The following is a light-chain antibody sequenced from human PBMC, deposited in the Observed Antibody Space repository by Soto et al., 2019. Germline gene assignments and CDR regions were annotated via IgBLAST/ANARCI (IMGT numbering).Light chain of an antibody. CDR1: QSVSNNY. V-gene: IGKV3-20*01. Sequence: EIVLTQSPGTLSLSPGERATLSCRASQSVSNNYLAWYQQKPGQAPRLLIYGASNRATGIPDRFSGSGSGTDFTLTISRLEPEDFAVYHCQHYGTTPLTFGGGTKVDI. J-gene: IGKJ4*01. CDR3: QHYGTTPLT. CDR2: GAS.